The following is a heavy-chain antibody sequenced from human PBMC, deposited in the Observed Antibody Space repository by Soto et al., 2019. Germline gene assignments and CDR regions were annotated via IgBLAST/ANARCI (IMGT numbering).Heavy chain of an antibody. CDR2: IGVSETST. Sequence: GGSPRLSCSASGFIFCNFVMSWVRQAPGKGLEWVSGIGVSETSTFYADSVKGRFTISRDNIKNTLHLQMNSLRAEDTAVYYCTTDNTYSSRVSSTYVEYYYYGMDVWGQGTTVTVSS. D-gene: IGHD6-13*01. CDR3: TTDNTYSSRVSSTYVEYYYYGMDV. CDR1: GFIFCNFV. V-gene: IGHV3-23*01. J-gene: IGHJ6*02.